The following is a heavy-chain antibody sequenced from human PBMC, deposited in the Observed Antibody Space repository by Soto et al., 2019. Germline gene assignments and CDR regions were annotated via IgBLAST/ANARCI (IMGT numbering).Heavy chain of an antibody. CDR1: GGSISSYY. CDR2: IYYSGST. V-gene: IGHV4-59*08. D-gene: IGHD1-7*01. J-gene: IGHJ6*03. Sequence: SETLSLTCTVSGGSISSYYSSWIRQPPGKGLEWIGYIYYSGSTNYNPSLKSRVTISVDTSKNQFSLKLSSVTAADTAVYYCARYISLELRSGYYYYYMDVWDKGTTVTVSS. CDR3: ARYISLELRSGYYYYYMDV.